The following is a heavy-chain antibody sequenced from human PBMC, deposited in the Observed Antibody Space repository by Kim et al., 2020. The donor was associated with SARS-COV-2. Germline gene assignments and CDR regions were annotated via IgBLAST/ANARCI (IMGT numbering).Heavy chain of an antibody. J-gene: IGHJ6*03. CDR2: ISAYNGNT. V-gene: IGHV1-18*01. Sequence: ASVKVSCKASGYTFTSYGISWVRQAPGQGLEWMGWISAYNGNTNYAQKLQGRVTMTTDTSTSTAYMELRSLRSDDTAVYYCARDLKLGYWFYYYYMDVWGKGTTVTVSS. D-gene: IGHD2-15*01. CDR1: GYTFTSYG. CDR3: ARDLKLGYWFYYYYMDV.